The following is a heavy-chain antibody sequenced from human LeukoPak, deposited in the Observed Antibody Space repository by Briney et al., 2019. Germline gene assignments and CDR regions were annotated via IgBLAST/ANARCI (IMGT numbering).Heavy chain of an antibody. CDR1: GFTFSNDW. CDR3: TSALTTTRNAFDV. Sequence: GGSLRLSCAASGFTFSNDWMHWVRQVPGKGLAWVSRINSDGITTTYADSVKGRFTISRDNAKNTLYLQMDSLRVEDTAVYYCTSALTTTRNAFDVWGQGTKVTVSS. V-gene: IGHV3-74*01. D-gene: IGHD4-11*01. J-gene: IGHJ3*01. CDR2: INSDGITT.